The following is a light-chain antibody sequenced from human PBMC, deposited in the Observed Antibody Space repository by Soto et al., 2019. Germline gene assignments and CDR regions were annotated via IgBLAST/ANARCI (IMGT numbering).Light chain of an antibody. CDR1: QSVNSN. J-gene: IGKJ4*01. CDR2: GAS. V-gene: IGKV3-15*01. Sequence: EIAMTQSPATMSVSPGERVTLSCRASQSVNSNLAWYQQKPGQAPRLLIYGASTRATGIPARFSGSGSGTEFTVTISRLQSEDFAVYYCQQYNNCPLTFGGGTKVEIK. CDR3: QQYNNCPLT.